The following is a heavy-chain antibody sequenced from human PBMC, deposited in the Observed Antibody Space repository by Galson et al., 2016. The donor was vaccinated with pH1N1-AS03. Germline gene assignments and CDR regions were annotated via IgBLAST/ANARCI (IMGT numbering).Heavy chain of an antibody. CDR3: AAYKYVDTYFDN. D-gene: IGHD1-1*01. CDR1: GFTFSDYY. V-gene: IGHV3-11*01. CDR2: ISSSGTAA. Sequence: SLRLSCAASGFTFSDYYMAWIRQVPGKGLEWISHISSSGTAAFYADSLKGRFIISRDDSKNTLYLQMNSLRAEDTAVYYCAAYKYVDTYFDNWGQGTLVTVSS. J-gene: IGHJ4*02.